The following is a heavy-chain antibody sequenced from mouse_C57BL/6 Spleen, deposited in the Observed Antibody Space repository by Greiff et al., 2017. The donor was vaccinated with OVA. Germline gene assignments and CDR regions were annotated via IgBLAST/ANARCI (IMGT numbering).Heavy chain of an antibody. D-gene: IGHD4-1*01. CDR1: GYTFTSYW. V-gene: IGHV1-64*01. Sequence: QVQLQQPGAELVKPGASVKLSCKASGYTFTSYWMHWVKPRPGQGLEWIGMIHPNSGSTNYNEKFKSTATLTVDKSSSTAYMQLSSLTSEDSAVYYCARELPNWDEGTWFAYWGQGTLVTVSA. CDR3: ARELPNWDEGTWFAY. CDR2: IHPNSGST. J-gene: IGHJ3*01.